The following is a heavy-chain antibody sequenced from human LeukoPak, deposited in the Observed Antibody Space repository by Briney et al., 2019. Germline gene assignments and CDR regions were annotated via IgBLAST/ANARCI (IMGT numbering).Heavy chain of an antibody. V-gene: IGHV3-23*01. CDR2: ISGSGGST. J-gene: IGHJ4*02. D-gene: IGHD3-22*01. CDR3: AKARAIVVVIPYLDY. Sequence: GSLRLSCAASGFTFSSYAMSWVRQAPGKGLEWVSAISGSGGSTYYADSVKGRFTISRDNSKNTLYLQMNSLRAEDTAVYYCAKARAIVVVIPYLDYWGQGTLVTVSS. CDR1: GFTFSSYA.